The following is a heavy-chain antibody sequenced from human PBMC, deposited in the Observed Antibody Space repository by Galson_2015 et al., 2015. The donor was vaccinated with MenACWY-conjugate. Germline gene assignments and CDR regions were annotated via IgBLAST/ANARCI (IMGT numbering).Heavy chain of an antibody. CDR2: IDWVGDR. CDR1: GFSLTSSGMS. D-gene: IGHD1-1*01. Sequence: PALVKPTQTLTLTCSVSGFSLTSSGMSVTWVRQSPGKALDWLAVIDWVGDRYYSTSLKTRLTISRDTSKNQVVLSLTDVDPIDTGTSFCARATTGHNHFYYYMDVWGKGTAVIVS. J-gene: IGHJ6*03. CDR3: ARATTGHNHFYYYMDV. V-gene: IGHV2-70*20.